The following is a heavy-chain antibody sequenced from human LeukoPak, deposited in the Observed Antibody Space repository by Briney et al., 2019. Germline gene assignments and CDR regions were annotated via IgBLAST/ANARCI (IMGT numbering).Heavy chain of an antibody. CDR3: ARGGPGRDGYNLYY. CDR1: GGTFNTHA. D-gene: IGHD5-24*01. V-gene: IGHV1-69*05. J-gene: IGHJ4*02. Sequence: SVKVSCKVSGGTFNTHAISWVRQAPGQGLQWMGGITPVLHTTRFAQKFQGRVTFTTDESTSTAYMELTSLTSDDSAVYFCARGGPGRDGYNLYYWGQGTLVTVSS. CDR2: ITPVLHTT.